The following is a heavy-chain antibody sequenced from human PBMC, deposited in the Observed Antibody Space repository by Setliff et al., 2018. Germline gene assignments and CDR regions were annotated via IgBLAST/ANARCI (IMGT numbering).Heavy chain of an antibody. CDR1: GGSISTKNYY. J-gene: IGHJ4*02. D-gene: IGHD5-18*01. V-gene: IGHV4-39*01. CDR2: IYYSGGT. CDR3: AGGGGWIQLFDY. Sequence: SETLSLTCTVSGGSISTKNYYWGWIRQPPGKGREWIGNIYYSGGTYYSPSLKSRVTISVDTSENQFSLKLNSVTAADTAVYYCAGGGGWIQLFDYWGLGTQVTVSS.